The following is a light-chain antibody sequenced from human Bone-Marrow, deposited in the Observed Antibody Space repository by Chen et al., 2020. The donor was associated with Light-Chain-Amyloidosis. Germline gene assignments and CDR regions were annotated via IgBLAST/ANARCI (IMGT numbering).Light chain of an antibody. J-gene: IGLJ3*02. CDR1: SSDVGNYDY. V-gene: IGLV2-14*01. Sequence: QSALTQPASVSVSPGQSITISCTGTSSDVGNYDYVSWYQHHPAKAPKLIIYEVSNRPSGVSIRFSGSKSDNTASLNISGLLAEDEADYYCSSYTRSSTLVFGGGTKLTVL. CDR2: EVS. CDR3: SSYTRSSTLV.